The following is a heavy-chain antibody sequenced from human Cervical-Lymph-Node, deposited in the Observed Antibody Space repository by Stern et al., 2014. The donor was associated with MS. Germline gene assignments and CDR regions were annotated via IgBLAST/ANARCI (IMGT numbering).Heavy chain of an antibody. CDR2: IIPILGIA. CDR3: ARSYCTNGVCSDY. J-gene: IGHJ4*02. V-gene: IGHV1-69*09. Sequence: VHLVESGAEVKKPGSSVKVSCKASGGTFSSYTISWVRQAPGQGLEWMGRIIPILGIANYAQKFQGRVTITADKSTSTAYMELSSLRSEDTAVYYCARSYCTNGVCSDYWGQGTLVTVSS. D-gene: IGHD2-8*01. CDR1: GGTFSSYT.